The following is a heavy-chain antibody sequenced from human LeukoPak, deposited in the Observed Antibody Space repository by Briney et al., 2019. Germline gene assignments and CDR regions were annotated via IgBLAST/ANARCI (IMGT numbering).Heavy chain of an antibody. CDR1: GGSFRGYY. V-gene: IGHV4-34*01. CDR2: INHSGST. CDR3: ARGPSPDY. J-gene: IGHJ4*02. Sequence: SETLSLTCAVYGGSFRGYYWSWIRHPPGKGLEWIGEINHSGSTNYNPSLKSRVTISVDTSKNQFSLKLSSVTAADTAVYYCARGPSPDYWGQGTLVTVSS.